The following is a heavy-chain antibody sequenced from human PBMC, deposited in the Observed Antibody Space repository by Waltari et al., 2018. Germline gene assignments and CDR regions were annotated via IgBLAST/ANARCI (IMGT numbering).Heavy chain of an antibody. CDR2: GFYSGST. J-gene: IGHJ4*02. V-gene: IGHV4-30-4*08. CDR3: AVSNNWNRYYFDS. Sequence: QVQLQESGPGLVKPSQTLSLTCSVSGDSINSGDYYWTWIRQPPGKGLGWIGHGFYSGSTYYNPSLKSRGFISIDASKNQFSLKVNSVTAADTAVYFCAVSNNWNRYYFDSWGQGTLVTVSS. CDR1: GDSINSGDYY. D-gene: IGHD1-20*01.